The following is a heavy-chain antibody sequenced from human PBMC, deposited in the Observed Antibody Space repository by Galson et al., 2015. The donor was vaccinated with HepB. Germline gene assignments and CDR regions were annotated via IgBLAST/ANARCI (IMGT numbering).Heavy chain of an antibody. J-gene: IGHJ4*02. CDR3: ARGSRRSPTVTTYVY. CDR1: GFTFSSYW. Sequence: SLRLSCAASGFTFSSYWMHWVRQAPGKGLVWVSRINSDGSSTSYADSVKGRFTISRDNAKNTLYLQMNSLRAEDTAVYYCARGSRRSPTVTTYVYRGQGTLVTVSS. V-gene: IGHV3-74*01. D-gene: IGHD4-17*01. CDR2: INSDGSST.